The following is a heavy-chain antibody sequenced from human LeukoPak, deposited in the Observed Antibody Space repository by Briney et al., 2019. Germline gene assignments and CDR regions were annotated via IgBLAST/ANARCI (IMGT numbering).Heavy chain of an antibody. CDR3: ALAGTFYFDY. CDR2: IYHSGST. D-gene: IGHD6-19*01. J-gene: IGHJ4*02. V-gene: IGHV4-38-2*01. Sequence: PSETLSLTCAVSGYSISSGYYWGWIRQPPGKGLEWIGSIYHSGSTYYNPSLKSRVTISVDTSKNQFSLKLSSVTAADTAVYYCALAGTFYFDYWGQGTLVTVSS. CDR1: GYSISSGYY.